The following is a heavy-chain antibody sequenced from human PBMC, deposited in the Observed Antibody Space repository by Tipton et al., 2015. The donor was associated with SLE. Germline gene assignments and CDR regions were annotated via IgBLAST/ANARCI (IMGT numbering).Heavy chain of an antibody. CDR2: INHSGST. V-gene: IGHV4-34*01. J-gene: IGHJ4*02. Sequence: TLSLTCAVYGGSFSGYYWSWIRQPPGKGLEWIGEINHSGSTNYNPSLKSRVTMSVDTSKNQFSLKLSSVTAADTAVYYCARVAPAEVFDYWGQGTLVTVSS. CDR1: GGSFSGYY. D-gene: IGHD2-2*01. CDR3: ARVAPAEVFDY.